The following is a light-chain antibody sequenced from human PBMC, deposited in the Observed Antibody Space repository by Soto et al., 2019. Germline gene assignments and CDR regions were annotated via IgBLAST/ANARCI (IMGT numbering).Light chain of an antibody. V-gene: IGKV3-20*01. J-gene: IGKJ1*01. CDR3: QQYGSSRWT. CDR2: GAS. Sequence: EIVLTQSPCTLSLSPVERATLSFMASQSVSSSYSAWYQQKPGQAPRLLIYGASSRATGIPDRFSGSGSGTDFTLTISRLEPEDFAVYYCQQYGSSRWTFGQGTKVDIK. CDR1: QSVSSSY.